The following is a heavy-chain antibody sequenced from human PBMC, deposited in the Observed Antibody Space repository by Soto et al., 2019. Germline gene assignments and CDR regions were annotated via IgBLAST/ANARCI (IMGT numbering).Heavy chain of an antibody. CDR3: ARIYGDYRLRSDF. D-gene: IGHD4-17*01. V-gene: IGHV3-48*02. Sequence: GGSLRLSCAASGFTFSSFSMTWVRQAPGKGLEWLAYTSSSGRRIYYADSVRGRFIISRDNAKDSLYLQLNSLRHDDTAIYYCARIYGDYRLRSDFWGQGTLVTVSS. CDR2: TSSSGRRI. J-gene: IGHJ4*02. CDR1: GFTFSSFS.